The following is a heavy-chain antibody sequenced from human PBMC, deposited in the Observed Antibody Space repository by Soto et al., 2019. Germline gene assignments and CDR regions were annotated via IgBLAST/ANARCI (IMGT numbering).Heavy chain of an antibody. J-gene: IGHJ6*03. CDR2: IRSKANSYAT. Sequence: GGAPRLSCAASGFPLRGSAIHWVRPASGERLGGVGRIRSKANSYATAYAASVKGRFTISRDDSKNTAYLQMNSLKTEDTAVYYCSGSSSGWFPDYYYYYMDVWGKGTTVTVSS. CDR1: GFPLRGSA. D-gene: IGHD6-19*01. V-gene: IGHV3-73*01. CDR3: SGSSSGWFPDYYYYYMDV.